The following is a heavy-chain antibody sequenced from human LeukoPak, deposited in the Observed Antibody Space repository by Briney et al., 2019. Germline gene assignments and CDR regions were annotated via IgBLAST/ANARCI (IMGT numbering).Heavy chain of an antibody. V-gene: IGHV1-46*03. CDR2: VYPSAGTS. CDR1: GYIFTSYY. Sequence: ASVKVSCKASGYIFTSYYMHWVRRAPGQGLEWLGVVYPSAGTSDPAQRFRARITLSDDTSTSTAYMELRSLKSEDTAIYFCVREYHGGYFDFWGQGTLVTVSP. J-gene: IGHJ4*02. CDR3: VREYHGGYFDF. D-gene: IGHD3-16*01.